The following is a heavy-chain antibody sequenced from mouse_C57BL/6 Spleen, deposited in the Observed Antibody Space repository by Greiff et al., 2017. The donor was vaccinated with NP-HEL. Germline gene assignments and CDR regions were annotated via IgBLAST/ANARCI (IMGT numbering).Heavy chain of an antibody. Sequence: VQLQQPGAELVKPGASVKLSCKASGYTFTSYWMHWVKQRPGQGLEWIGMIHPNSGSTNYNEKFKSKATLTVDKSSSTTYMQLSSLTSEDYAVYYCAREKGWDFDVWGTGTTVTVSS. V-gene: IGHV1-64*01. CDR3: AREKGWDFDV. CDR2: IHPNSGST. J-gene: IGHJ1*03. CDR1: GYTFTSYW.